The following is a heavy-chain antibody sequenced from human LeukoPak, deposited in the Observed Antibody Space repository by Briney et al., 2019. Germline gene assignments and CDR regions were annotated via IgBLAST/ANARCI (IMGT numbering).Heavy chain of an antibody. CDR2: FDPEDGET. D-gene: IGHD1-26*01. CDR1: GYTLTELS. V-gene: IGHV1-24*01. CDR3: ARKAGGSYRLDY. Sequence: ASVKVSCKVSGYTLTELSMHWVRQAPGKGLEWMGGFDPEDGETIYAQKFQGRVTMTRDTSTSTVYMELSSLRSEDTAVYYCARKAGGSYRLDYWGQGTLVTVSS. J-gene: IGHJ4*02.